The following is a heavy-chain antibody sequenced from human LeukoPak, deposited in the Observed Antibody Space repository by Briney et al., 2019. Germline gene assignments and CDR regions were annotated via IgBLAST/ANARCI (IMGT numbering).Heavy chain of an antibody. D-gene: IGHD3-22*01. CDR3: ARGSLYYYDSSDAFDY. Sequence: PGGSLRLSCVASGFTFSSYAMHWVRQAPGKGLEYVSAISSNGDSTYYANSVKGRFTISRDNSKNTLYLQMGSLRAEDMAVYYCARGSLYYYDSSDAFDYWGQGTLVTVSS. J-gene: IGHJ4*02. V-gene: IGHV3-64*01. CDR2: ISSNGDST. CDR1: GFTFSSYA.